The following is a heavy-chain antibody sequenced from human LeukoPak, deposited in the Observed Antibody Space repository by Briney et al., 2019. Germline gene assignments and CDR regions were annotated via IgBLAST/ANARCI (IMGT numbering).Heavy chain of an antibody. CDR2: ISASGGST. D-gene: IGHD2-21*02. CDR1: GFTFSSYE. J-gene: IGHJ4*02. Sequence: GGSLRLSCAASGFTFSSYEMTWVRQAPGKGLEWISYISASGGSTYYADSVKGRFTISRDNSKNTLYLQMNSLRAEDTAVYYCAKDPIAYCGGDCYFDYWGQGTLVTVSS. CDR3: AKDPIAYCGGDCYFDY. V-gene: IGHV3-23*01.